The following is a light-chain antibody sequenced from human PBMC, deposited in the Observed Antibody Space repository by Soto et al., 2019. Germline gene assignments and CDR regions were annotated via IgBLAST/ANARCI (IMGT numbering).Light chain of an antibody. Sequence: DIQMTQSPSTLSASVGDRVTITCRASKSISYWLAWYQQKPGKAPKLLIYDASVLKSGVPSRFSGSGSGTEFTLTISSLQPDDFASYYCQHFESYFGGGTKVDIK. J-gene: IGKJ4*01. CDR1: KSISYW. CDR3: QHFESY. CDR2: DAS. V-gene: IGKV1-5*01.